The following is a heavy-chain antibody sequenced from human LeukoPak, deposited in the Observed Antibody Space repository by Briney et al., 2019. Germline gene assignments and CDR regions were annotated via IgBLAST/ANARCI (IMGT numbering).Heavy chain of an antibody. D-gene: IGHD6-19*01. CDR3: ARDTSGGWYGLIDY. CDR2: IKQDGSEK. CDR1: GFTFTSFW. V-gene: IGHV3-7*01. Sequence: GGSLRLSCEASGFTFTSFWMSWVRQAPGKGLEWVANIKQDGSEKYYVDPVKGRFTISRDNAKNSLYLQMNSLRAEDTAVYYCARDTSGGWYGLIDYWGQGTPVTVSS. J-gene: IGHJ4*02.